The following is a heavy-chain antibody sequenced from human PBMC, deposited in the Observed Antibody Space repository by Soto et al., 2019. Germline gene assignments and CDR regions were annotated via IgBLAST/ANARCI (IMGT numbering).Heavy chain of an antibody. V-gene: IGHV4-38-2*01. CDR3: ARGYSSGYYPPAVYYFDY. CDR1: GYSISSGYY. CDR2: IYHSGST. D-gene: IGHD3-22*01. J-gene: IGHJ4*02. Sequence: SETLSLTCAVSGYSISSGYYWGWIRQPPGKGLEWIGCIYHSGSTYYNPSLKSRVTISVDTSKNQFSLKLSSVTAADTAVYYCARGYSSGYYPPAVYYFDYWGQGTLVTVSS.